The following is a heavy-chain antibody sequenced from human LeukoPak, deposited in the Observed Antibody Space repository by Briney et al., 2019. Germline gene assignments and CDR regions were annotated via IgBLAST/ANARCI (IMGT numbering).Heavy chain of an antibody. CDR2: IYYSGST. CDR1: GGSISSYY. J-gene: IGHJ6*03. V-gene: IGHV4-59*01. CDR3: ARDRCDSSDYPYYYYMDV. Sequence: SETLSLTCTVSGGSISSYYWSWIRQPPGKGLEWIGYIYYSGSTNYNPSLKSRVTISVDTSKNQFSLKLSSVTAADTAVYYCARDRCDSSDYPYYYYMDVWGKGTTVTVSS. D-gene: IGHD3-22*01.